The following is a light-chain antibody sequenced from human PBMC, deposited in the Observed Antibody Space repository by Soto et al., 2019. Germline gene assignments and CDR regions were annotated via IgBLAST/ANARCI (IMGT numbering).Light chain of an antibody. V-gene: IGLV2-14*03. Sequence: QSVLTQPASVSGSPGQSITISCAGTSSDVGSYIYVSWFQQLPGKVPKLIIYNVSNRPSGVSNRFSGPKSGNTASLTISGLQAEDEADYYCGSYTTSNTVIFGGGTKLTVL. CDR1: SSDVGSYIY. CDR3: GSYTTSNTVI. J-gene: IGLJ2*01. CDR2: NVS.